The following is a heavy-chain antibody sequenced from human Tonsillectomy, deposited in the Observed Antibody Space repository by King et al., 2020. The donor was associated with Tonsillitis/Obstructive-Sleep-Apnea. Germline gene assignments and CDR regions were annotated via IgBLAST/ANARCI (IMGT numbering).Heavy chain of an antibody. Sequence: VQLVESGGGLVKPGGSLRLSCAASGFTFSTYSMTWVRQAPGKGLEWVSSISTSSSNIYYGDSVKGRFTISRDNAKNSLYLQMNSLRAEDTAVYFCARDSDDAFDIWGQGTMVTVSS. CDR1: GFTFSTYS. CDR3: ARDSDDAFDI. V-gene: IGHV3-21*01. J-gene: IGHJ3*02. CDR2: ISTSSSNI.